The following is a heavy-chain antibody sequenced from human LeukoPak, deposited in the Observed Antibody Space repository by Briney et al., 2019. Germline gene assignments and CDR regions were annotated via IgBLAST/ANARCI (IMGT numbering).Heavy chain of an antibody. V-gene: IGHV6-1*01. J-gene: IGHJ3*02. D-gene: IGHD3-10*01. CDR3: ARDYGSGSYYNRGDAFDI. CDR1: GDSVSSNSAA. CDR2: TYYRSKWYN. Sequence: SQTLSLTCAISGDSVSSNSAAWNWIRQSPSRDLEWLGRTYYRSKWYNDYAVSVKSRITINPDTSKNQFSLQLNSVTPEDTAVYYCARDYGSGSYYNRGDAFDIWGQGTMVTVSS.